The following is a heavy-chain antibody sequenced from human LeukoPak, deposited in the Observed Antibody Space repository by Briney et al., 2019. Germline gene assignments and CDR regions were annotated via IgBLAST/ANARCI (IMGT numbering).Heavy chain of an antibody. D-gene: IGHD6-19*01. CDR3: GKDGGQYSSGPEFDP. CDR1: GILFSNTA. J-gene: IGHJ5*02. Sequence: PGGSLRLSCAASGILFSNTAMNWARQSPGRGLEWVSAISGGGERAFYADSVKGRFTISRDNSKNILYLQMNSLTADDTVIYYCGKDGGQYSSGPEFDPRGQGALVTVSS. CDR2: ISGGGERA. V-gene: IGHV3-23*01.